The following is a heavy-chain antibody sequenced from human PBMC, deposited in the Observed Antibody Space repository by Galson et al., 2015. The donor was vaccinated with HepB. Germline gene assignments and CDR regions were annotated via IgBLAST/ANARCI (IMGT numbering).Heavy chain of an antibody. CDR2: IWYDGSNK. Sequence: LRLSCAASGFTFSSYGMHWVRQAPGKGLERVAVIWYDGSNKYYADSVKGRFTISRDNSKNTLYLQMNSLRAEDTAVYYCARVEMATISPSYYYYYGMDVWGQGTTVTVSS. D-gene: IGHD5-24*01. CDR1: GFTFSSYG. CDR3: ARVEMATISPSYYYYYGMDV. V-gene: IGHV3-33*01. J-gene: IGHJ6*02.